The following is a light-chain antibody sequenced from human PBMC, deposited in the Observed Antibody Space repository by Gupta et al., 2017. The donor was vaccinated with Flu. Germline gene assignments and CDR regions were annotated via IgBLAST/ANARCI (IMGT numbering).Light chain of an antibody. CDR1: SSDVGTYDY. Sequence: QSALTQPASVSGSPGQSITISCTGTSSDVGTYDYVSWYQQHPGKAPKLMIYDVNNRPSGISNRFSGSKSGKTTSLSISGLQAEDEADYYCRSYGDRDLSNLFGTGTRVTVL. J-gene: IGLJ1*01. CDR3: RSYGDRDLSNL. V-gene: IGLV2-14*03. CDR2: DVN.